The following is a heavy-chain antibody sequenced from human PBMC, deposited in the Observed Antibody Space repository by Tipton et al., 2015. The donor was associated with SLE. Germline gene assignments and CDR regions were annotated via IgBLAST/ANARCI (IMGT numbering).Heavy chain of an antibody. Sequence: GLVKPSETLSLSCTVSGGSITSYYWSWIRQPPGKGLEWIGYIYYSGNTYYNPSLKSRVTISADTSNNQFSLKLSSVTAADTAVYYCARGHYGGNSHSFDIWGQGTMVTVSS. V-gene: IGHV4-59*06. J-gene: IGHJ3*02. D-gene: IGHD4-23*01. CDR1: GGSITSYY. CDR2: IYYSGNT. CDR3: ARGHYGGNSHSFDI.